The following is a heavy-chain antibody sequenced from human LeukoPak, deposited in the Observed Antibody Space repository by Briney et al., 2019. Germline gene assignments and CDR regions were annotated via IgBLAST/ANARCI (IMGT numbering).Heavy chain of an antibody. D-gene: IGHD2-2*01. CDR3: ARFGRKVVPAAISPLTNYYYGMDV. V-gene: IGHV4-34*01. CDR1: GGSFSGYY. J-gene: IGHJ6*02. Sequence: SETLSLTCAVYGGSFSGYYWSWIRQPPGKGLEWIGEINHSGSTNYNPSLKSRVTISVDTSKNQFSLKLSSVTAADTAVYYCARFGRKVVPAAISPLTNYYYGMDVWGQGTTVTVSS. CDR2: INHSGST.